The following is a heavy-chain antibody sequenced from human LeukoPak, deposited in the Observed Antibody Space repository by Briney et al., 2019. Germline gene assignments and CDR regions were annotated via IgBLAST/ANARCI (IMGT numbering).Heavy chain of an antibody. CDR1: GFTVSSNY. CDR2: IYSGGST. V-gene: IGHV3-53*01. Sequence: PGGSLRLSCAASGFTVSSNYMSWVRQAPGKGLEWVSVIYSGGSTYYADSVKGRFTISRDNSKNTLYLQMNSLRAEDTAVYYCARDGGIAAAGTSYWYFDLWGRGTLVTVSS. J-gene: IGHJ2*01. D-gene: IGHD6-13*01. CDR3: ARDGGIAAAGTSYWYFDL.